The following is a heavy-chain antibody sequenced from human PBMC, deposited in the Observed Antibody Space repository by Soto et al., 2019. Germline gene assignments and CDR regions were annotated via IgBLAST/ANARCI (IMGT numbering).Heavy chain of an antibody. J-gene: IGHJ4*02. CDR3: ARDMLQLVPGVGY. CDR2: IWYDGSNK. D-gene: IGHD6-13*01. Sequence: QVQLVESGGGVVQPGRSLRLSCAASGFTFSSYGMHWVRQAPGKGLEWVAVIWYDGSNKYYADSVKGRFTISRDNSKNTLYLQMNSLRAEDTAVYYCARDMLQLVPGVGYWGQGTLVTVSS. V-gene: IGHV3-33*01. CDR1: GFTFSSYG.